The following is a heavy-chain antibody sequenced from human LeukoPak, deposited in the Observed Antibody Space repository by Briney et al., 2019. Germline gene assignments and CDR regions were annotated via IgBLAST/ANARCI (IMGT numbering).Heavy chain of an antibody. J-gene: IGHJ4*02. D-gene: IGHD6-13*01. Sequence: GGSLRLSCAASGCTFSSYAMSWVRQAPGKGLEWVSAISGSGGSTYYADSVEGRFTISRDNSKNTLYLQMNSLRAEDTAVYYCASHPGIAAAGFNYWGQGTLVTVSS. CDR3: ASHPGIAAAGFNY. CDR2: ISGSGGST. CDR1: GCTFSSYA. V-gene: IGHV3-23*01.